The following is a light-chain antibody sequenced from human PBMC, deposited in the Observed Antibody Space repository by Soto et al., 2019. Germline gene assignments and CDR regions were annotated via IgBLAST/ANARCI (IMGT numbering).Light chain of an antibody. CDR2: KAS. Sequence: DIQMTQSPSTLSASVVDRVTITCLASQSISSWLAWYQQKPGKAPKLLIYKASSLESGVPSRFSGSGSGTEFTLTISSLQPDDFATYYCQHYNSYLITFGQGTRLEIK. V-gene: IGKV1-5*03. CDR1: QSISSW. J-gene: IGKJ5*01. CDR3: QHYNSYLIT.